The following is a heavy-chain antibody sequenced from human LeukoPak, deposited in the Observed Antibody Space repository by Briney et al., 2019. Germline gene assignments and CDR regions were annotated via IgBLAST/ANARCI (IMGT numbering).Heavy chain of an antibody. Sequence: PGGSLRLSCAASGFTFSSYAMSWVRQAPGKGLEWVSAISGGGGSTYYADSVKGRFTISRDNSKNTLYLQMNSLRAEDTAVYYCAKDVSESYYFDYWGQGTLVTVSS. CDR3: AKDVSESYYFDY. D-gene: IGHD2/OR15-2a*01. CDR1: GFTFSSYA. J-gene: IGHJ4*02. V-gene: IGHV3-23*01. CDR2: ISGGGGST.